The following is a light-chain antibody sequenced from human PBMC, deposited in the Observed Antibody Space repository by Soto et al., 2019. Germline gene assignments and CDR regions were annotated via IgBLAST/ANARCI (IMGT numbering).Light chain of an antibody. CDR2: DAS. CDR1: QSIGTS. V-gene: IGKV1-5*01. J-gene: IGKJ1*01. Sequence: DIQMTQSPSTLSASVGERVTITCRASQSIGTSLAWYQQKPGTAPKLLIYDASGLERGVPSRFSGSGSGTEFTLTIRSLQTDDFATYYCQQYNGFSRTFGQGTKVDIK. CDR3: QQYNGFSRT.